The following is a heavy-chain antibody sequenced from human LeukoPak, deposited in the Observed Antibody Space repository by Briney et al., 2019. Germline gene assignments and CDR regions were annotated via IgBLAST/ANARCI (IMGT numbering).Heavy chain of an antibody. CDR2: IIPIFGTA. Sequence: ASVKVSCKASGYTFTSYDISWVRQAPGQGLEWMGGIIPIFGTANYAQKFQGRVTITTDESTSTAYMELSSLRSEDTAVYYCARAGGVGASFDYWGQGTLVTVSS. D-gene: IGHD1-26*01. J-gene: IGHJ4*02. V-gene: IGHV1-69*05. CDR1: GYTFTSYD. CDR3: ARAGGVGASFDY.